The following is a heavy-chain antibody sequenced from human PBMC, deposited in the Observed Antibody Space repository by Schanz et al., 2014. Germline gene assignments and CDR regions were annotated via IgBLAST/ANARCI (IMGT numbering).Heavy chain of an antibody. J-gene: IGHJ5*02. D-gene: IGHD3-10*01. CDR3: STTPNFYASGTYSWFDP. Sequence: EAQVVESGGGLVKPGGSLRLSCVASGFTFSNAWMNWVRQGPGNRLEWVGRIKSRSDGGTTDYAAPVKGRFIISRDDSRNTLSLQMSGLKTEDTAVYYCSTTPNFYASGTYSWFDPWGQGTRVTVSS. V-gene: IGHV3-15*01. CDR2: IKSRSDGGTT. CDR1: GFTFSNAW.